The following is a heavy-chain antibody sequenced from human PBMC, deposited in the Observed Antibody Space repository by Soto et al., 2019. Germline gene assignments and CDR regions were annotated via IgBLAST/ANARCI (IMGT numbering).Heavy chain of an antibody. D-gene: IGHD5-12*01. CDR1: GFTFSSYA. J-gene: IGHJ4*02. CDR2: LSSDVNYK. CDR3: GRQKKRGVWLFDF. Sequence: QVQLVESGGGVVQPGRSLRLSCAASGFTFSSYALHWVRQAPGKGLDWVAVLSSDVNYKYYADSVKGRFTISRDNSKNTLYLQMNSLRAEDKAVYYCGRQKKRGVWLFDFWGQGTLVTVSS. V-gene: IGHV3-30-3*01.